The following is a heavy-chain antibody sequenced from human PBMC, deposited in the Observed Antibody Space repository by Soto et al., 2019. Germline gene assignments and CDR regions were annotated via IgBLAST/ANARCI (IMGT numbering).Heavy chain of an antibody. V-gene: IGHV3-23*01. J-gene: IGHJ4*02. Sequence: SGGSLRLSCAASGFTFSSYAMGWVRQAPGKGLEWVSGISASSGNTYFADSVKGRFTISRDNSKNTLYLQMNSLRAEDTAVYYCAKTFYYGSGTYRSPDNWGQGTLVTVSS. CDR1: GFTFSSYA. CDR3: AKTFYYGSGTYRSPDN. D-gene: IGHD3-10*01. CDR2: ISASSGNT.